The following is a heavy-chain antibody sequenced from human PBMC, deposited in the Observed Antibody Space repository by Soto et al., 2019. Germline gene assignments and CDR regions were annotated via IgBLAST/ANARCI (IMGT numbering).Heavy chain of an antibody. D-gene: IGHD6-19*01. CDR1: GFTFSSYS. Sequence: EVQLVESGGGLVKPGGSLRLSCAASGFTFSSYSMNWVRQAPGKGLEWVSSISSSSSYIYYADSVKGRFTISRDNAKNSLYLLMNSLRAEDTAVYYCAREGIAVAGYYFDYWGQGTLVTVSS. CDR3: AREGIAVAGYYFDY. CDR2: ISSSSSYI. J-gene: IGHJ4*02. V-gene: IGHV3-21*01.